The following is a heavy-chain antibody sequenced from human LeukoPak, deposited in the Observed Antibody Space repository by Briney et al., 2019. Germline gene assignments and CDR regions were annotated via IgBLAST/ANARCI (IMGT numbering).Heavy chain of an antibody. CDR1: GGSISSYY. Sequence: SETLSLTCTVSGGSISSYYWSWIRQPPGKGLEGIGYVYYSGNTNYNPSLKSRVTISLDTSENQFSLKVNSVTAADTAVYYCARVKGGYYGSGSYQIDYWGQGTLVTVSS. V-gene: IGHV4-59*01. CDR2: VYYSGNT. D-gene: IGHD3-10*01. CDR3: ARVKGGYYGSGSYQIDY. J-gene: IGHJ4*02.